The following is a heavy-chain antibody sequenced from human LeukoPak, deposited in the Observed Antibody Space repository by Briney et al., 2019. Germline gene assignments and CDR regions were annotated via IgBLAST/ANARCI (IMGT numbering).Heavy chain of an antibody. CDR2: IYYSGST. CDR1: GGSISSYY. CDR3: ARVAYDSSGYYFDPGAFDI. J-gene: IGHJ3*02. Sequence: SKTLCLTCADSGGSISSYYLSWIRQPPGKGLEWIGYIYYSGSTNYNPSLKSRVTISVDTSKNQFSLKLSSVTAADTAVYYCARVAYDSSGYYFDPGAFDIWGQGTMVTVSS. V-gene: IGHV4-59*01. D-gene: IGHD3-22*01.